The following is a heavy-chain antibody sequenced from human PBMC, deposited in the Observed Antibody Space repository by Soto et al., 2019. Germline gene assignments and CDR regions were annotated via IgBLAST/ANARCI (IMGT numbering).Heavy chain of an antibody. CDR3: ARSEPVSVSGSYSGWFDP. J-gene: IGHJ5*02. V-gene: IGHV4-39*01. D-gene: IGHD3-10*01. CDR2: IYYSGST. Sequence: QLQLQESGPGLVKPSETLSLTCTVSGGSISSSSYYWGWIRLPPGKGLEWIGSIYYSGSTYYNPSLKSRVTISVYTSKNQFSLKLSSVSAADTAVYYCARSEPVSVSGSYSGWFDPWGQGTLVTVSS. CDR1: GGSISSSSYY.